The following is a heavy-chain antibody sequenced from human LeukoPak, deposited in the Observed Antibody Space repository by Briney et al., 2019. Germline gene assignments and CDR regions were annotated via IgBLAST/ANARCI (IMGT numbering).Heavy chain of an antibody. CDR1: GYTFNSYG. CDR3: ARVRFLEWLPQYYYYMDV. D-gene: IGHD3-3*01. CDR2: ISAYNGNT. Sequence: GASVKVSCMASGYTFNSYGISWVRQAPGQGLEWMGWISAYNGNTNYAQKLQGRVTMTTDTSTSTDYMELRGLRSDDTAVYYCARVRFLEWLPQYYYYMDVWGKGTTVTVSS. V-gene: IGHV1-18*01. J-gene: IGHJ6*03.